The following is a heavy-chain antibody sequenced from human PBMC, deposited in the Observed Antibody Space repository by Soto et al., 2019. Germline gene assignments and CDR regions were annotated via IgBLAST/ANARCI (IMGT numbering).Heavy chain of an antibody. D-gene: IGHD6-13*01. CDR3: ARGAEIAAAAGNPGGDY. CDR2: ISGSGGST. V-gene: IGHV3-23*01. Sequence: GGSLRLSCAASGLTFSSYAMSWVRQAPGKGLEWVSAISGSGGSTYYADSVKGRFTISRDNSKSTLYLRMNSLRAEDTAVYYCARGAEIAAAAGNPGGDYWGQGTLVTVSS. J-gene: IGHJ4*02. CDR1: GLTFSSYA.